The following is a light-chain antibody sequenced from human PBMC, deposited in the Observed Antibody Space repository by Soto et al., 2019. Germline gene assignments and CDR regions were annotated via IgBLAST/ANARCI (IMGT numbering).Light chain of an antibody. CDR3: SSYTSSSTRV. J-gene: IGLJ3*02. V-gene: IGLV2-14*01. CDR1: SSDVGGYNY. Sequence: QSALTQPASVSGSPGQSITISCTGTSSDVGGYNYVSWYQQHPGKAPKLMIYEVSNRPSGVSNRFSGSKSGNTASLTISGLQAVDEADYYCSSYTSSSTRVFGEGTKVTVL. CDR2: EVS.